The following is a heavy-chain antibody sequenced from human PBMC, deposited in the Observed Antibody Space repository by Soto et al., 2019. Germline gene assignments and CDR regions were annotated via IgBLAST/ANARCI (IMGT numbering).Heavy chain of an antibody. D-gene: IGHD6-13*01. J-gene: IGHJ6*03. Sequence: ASVKVSCKASGYTFTSYGISWVRQAPGQGLEWMGWISAYNGNTNYAQKLQGRVTMTTDTSTSTAYMELRSLRSDDTAVYYCARDQYLSAAGTNPYYYYYYMDVWGKGTTVTVSS. CDR2: ISAYNGNT. CDR1: GYTFTSYG. CDR3: ARDQYLSAAGTNPYYYYYYMDV. V-gene: IGHV1-18*01.